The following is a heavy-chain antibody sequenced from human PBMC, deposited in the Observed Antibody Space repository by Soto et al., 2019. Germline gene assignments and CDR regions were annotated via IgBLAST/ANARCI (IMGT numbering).Heavy chain of an antibody. D-gene: IGHD3-16*01. CDR3: ARTPVGHDYVWGSYGMDV. J-gene: IGHJ6*02. CDR2: INPNSGGT. Sequence: ASVKVSCKASGYTFTGYYMHWVRQAPGQGLEWMGWINPNSGGTNYAQKFQGWVTMTRDTSISTAYMELSRLRSDDTAVYYCARTPVGHDYVWGSYGMDVWGQGTTVTVSS. CDR1: GYTFTGYY. V-gene: IGHV1-2*04.